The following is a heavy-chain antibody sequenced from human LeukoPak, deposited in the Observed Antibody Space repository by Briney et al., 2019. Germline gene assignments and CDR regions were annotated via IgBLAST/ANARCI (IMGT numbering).Heavy chain of an antibody. CDR2: INHSGST. J-gene: IGHJ2*01. CDR3: ARIWPDL. V-gene: IGHV4-34*01. CDR1: GGSFSGYY. Sequence: PSETLSLTCAVYGGSFSGYYWSWIRQPPGKGLEWIGEINHSGSTNYNPSLKSRVTISVDTPKKQFSLRLNSVTAADTAVYYCARIWPDLWGRGTLVTVSS. D-gene: IGHD3-10*01.